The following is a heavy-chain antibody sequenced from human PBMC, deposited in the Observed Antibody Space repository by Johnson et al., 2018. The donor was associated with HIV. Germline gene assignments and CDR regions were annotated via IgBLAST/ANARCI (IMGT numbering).Heavy chain of an antibody. D-gene: IGHD1-26*01. V-gene: IGHV3-7*01. Sequence: VQLVESGGGVVQPGESLRLACAASGFTFNNSVMHWVRQAPGKGLEWVANIKQDGNEKHYVGSDRGRFSISRDNAKNSLYLQMNSLTAEDTAGYYCAKDQGGSYPYDAFDIWGQGTTVTVSS. J-gene: IGHJ3*02. CDR3: AKDQGGSYPYDAFDI. CDR1: GFTFNNSV. CDR2: IKQDGNEK.